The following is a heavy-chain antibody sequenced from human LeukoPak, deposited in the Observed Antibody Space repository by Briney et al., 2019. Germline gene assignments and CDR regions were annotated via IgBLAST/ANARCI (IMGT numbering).Heavy chain of an antibody. Sequence: GGSLRLSCAASGFTFSSYSMNWVRQAPGKGLEWVANIKQDGSEKYYVDSVKGRFTISRDNAKNSLYLQMNSLRAEDTAVYYCARDSDYYDSSGYYYLGLDYWGQGTLVTVSS. J-gene: IGHJ4*02. CDR3: ARDSDYYDSSGYYYLGLDY. D-gene: IGHD3-22*01. CDR1: GFTFSSYS. V-gene: IGHV3-7*01. CDR2: IKQDGSEK.